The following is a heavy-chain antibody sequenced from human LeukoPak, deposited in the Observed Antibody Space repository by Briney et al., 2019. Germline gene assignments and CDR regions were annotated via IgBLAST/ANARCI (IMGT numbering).Heavy chain of an antibody. CDR1: GFTFSSYG. D-gene: IGHD2-15*01. Sequence: GRSLRLSCAASGFTFSSYGMHWVRQAPGKGLEWVAVIWYGGSNKYYADSVKGRFTISRDNSKNTLYLQMNSLRAEDTAVYYCARWELLDAFDIWGQGTMVTVSS. J-gene: IGHJ3*02. CDR2: IWYGGSNK. V-gene: IGHV3-33*08. CDR3: ARWELLDAFDI.